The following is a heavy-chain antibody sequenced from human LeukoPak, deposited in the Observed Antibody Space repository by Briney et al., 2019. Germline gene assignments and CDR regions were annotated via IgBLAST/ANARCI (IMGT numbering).Heavy chain of an antibody. J-gene: IGHJ4*02. CDR2: SDIENGEI. CDR3: ARDPLGYSYGPIDY. CDR1: GYTLTDLS. D-gene: IGHD5-18*01. Sequence: ASVKVSCKLSGYTLTDLSIHWVRQAPGRGLEWLGGSDIENGEIIYAQKFRGRLTMTEDTSTDTAYMELSSLRSEDTAVYYCARDPLGYSYGPIDYWGQGTLVTVSS. V-gene: IGHV1-24*01.